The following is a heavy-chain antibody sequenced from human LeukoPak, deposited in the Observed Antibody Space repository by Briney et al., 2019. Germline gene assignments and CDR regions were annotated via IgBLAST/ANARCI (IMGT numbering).Heavy chain of an antibody. CDR1: VFTLSDYY. Sequence: GGSLRLSCAASVFTLSDYYMSWIRQAPWKGLEWVSYISSSGSTIYYADSVKGRFTISRDNAKNSLYLQMNSLRAEDTAVYYCARWWRYCSGGSCYDYWGQGTLVTVSS. D-gene: IGHD2-15*01. V-gene: IGHV3-11*01. CDR2: ISSSGSTI. CDR3: ARWWRYCSGGSCYDY. J-gene: IGHJ4*02.